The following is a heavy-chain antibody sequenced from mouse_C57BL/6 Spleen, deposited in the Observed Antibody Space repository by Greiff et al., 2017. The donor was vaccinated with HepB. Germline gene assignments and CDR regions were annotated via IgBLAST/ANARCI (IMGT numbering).Heavy chain of an antibody. V-gene: IGHV1-69*01. CDR2: IDPSDSYT. CDR1: GYTFTSYW. CDR3: ARGPTMVTTSWFAY. J-gene: IGHJ3*01. D-gene: IGHD2-9*01. Sequence: QVQLQQPGAELVMPGASVKLSCKASGYTFTSYWMHWVKQRPGQGLEWIGEIDPSDSYTNYNQKFKGKSTLTVDKSSSTAYMQLSSLTSEDSAVYYCARGPTMVTTSWFAYWGQGTLVTVSA.